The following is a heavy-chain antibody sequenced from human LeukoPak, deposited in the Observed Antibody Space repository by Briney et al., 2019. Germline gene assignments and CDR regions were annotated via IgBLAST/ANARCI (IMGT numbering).Heavy chain of an antibody. CDR3: ARLESVTGTSFDY. CDR2: IYYSGST. D-gene: IGHD1-7*01. Sequence: PSETLSLTCTVSGGSISSYYWSWIRQPPGKGLEWIGYIYYSGSTNYNPSLKSRVTISVDTSKNQFSLKLSSVTAADTAVYYCARLESVTGTSFDYWGQGTLVTVSS. V-gene: IGHV4-59*01. J-gene: IGHJ4*02. CDR1: GGSISSYY.